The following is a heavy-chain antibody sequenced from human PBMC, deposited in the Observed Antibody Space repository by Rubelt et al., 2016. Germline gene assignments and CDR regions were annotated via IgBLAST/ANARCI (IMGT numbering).Heavy chain of an antibody. CDR3: ARSCIGGACYVPGAFDI. D-gene: IGHD2-15*01. CDR2: VHYSGST. Sequence: GLVKPSETLSLTCTVSGGSISSYYWSWIRQPPGKGLEWIGYVHYSGSTDYNPSLKSRVTISVDTSKNQFSLKLTSVTAADTAVYYCARSCIGGACYVPGAFDIWGRGTMVTVSS. V-gene: IGHV4-59*12. CDR1: GGSISSYY. J-gene: IGHJ3*02.